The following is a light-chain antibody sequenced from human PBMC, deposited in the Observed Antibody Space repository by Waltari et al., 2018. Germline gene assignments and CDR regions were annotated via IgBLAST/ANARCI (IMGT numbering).Light chain of an antibody. CDR2: KNN. CDR1: SSNIGSNY. V-gene: IGLV1-47*01. CDR3: AVWDDSLSGFVR. J-gene: IGLJ2*01. Sequence: QSVLTQPPSTSGTPGQRVTISCSGSSSNIGSNYVYWYQHLPGTAPKLLIYKNNRRPSGGPDRFSGSRSGTSASLAISGLRSEDEADYFCAVWDDSLSGFVRFGGGTKLTV.